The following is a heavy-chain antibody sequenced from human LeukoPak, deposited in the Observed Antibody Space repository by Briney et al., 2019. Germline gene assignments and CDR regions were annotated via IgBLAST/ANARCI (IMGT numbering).Heavy chain of an antibody. Sequence: SETLSLTCAVYGGSFSGYYWSWIRQPPGKGLEWTGEINHSGSTNYNPSLKSRVTISVDTSKNQFSLKLSSVTAADTAVYYCARGATITMIVVLDYWGQGTLVTVSS. CDR1: GGSFSGYY. CDR3: ARGATITMIVVLDY. J-gene: IGHJ4*02. CDR2: INHSGST. D-gene: IGHD3-22*01. V-gene: IGHV4-34*01.